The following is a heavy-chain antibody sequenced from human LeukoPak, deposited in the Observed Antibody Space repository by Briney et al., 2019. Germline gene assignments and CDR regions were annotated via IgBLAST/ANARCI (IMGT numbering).Heavy chain of an antibody. Sequence: PGGSLRLSCAASGFSFSNYWMSWVRQAPGKGLEWVANIKQDGREKYSVDSVEGRFTISRDNAKNSLYLQMCSLRAEDTAVYYCARHSGTYYDFWGQGTLVTVSS. CDR2: IKQDGREK. V-gene: IGHV3-7*01. CDR1: GFSFSNYW. J-gene: IGHJ4*02. CDR3: ARHSGTYYDF. D-gene: IGHD1-26*01.